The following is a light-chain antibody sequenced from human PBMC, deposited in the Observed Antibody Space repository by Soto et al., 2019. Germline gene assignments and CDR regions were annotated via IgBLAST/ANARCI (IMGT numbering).Light chain of an antibody. Sequence: EIVLTQSPATLSLSPGERATLSCRASQSVRTSLAWYQQKPGLAPRLLIYDASDRATGIPARFSGSGSGTDFALTISSLEPEDFAVSCCQHRSDCPRFMFGPGTKVDI. CDR2: DAS. J-gene: IGKJ3*01. CDR1: QSVRTS. V-gene: IGKV3-11*01. CDR3: QHRSDCPRFM.